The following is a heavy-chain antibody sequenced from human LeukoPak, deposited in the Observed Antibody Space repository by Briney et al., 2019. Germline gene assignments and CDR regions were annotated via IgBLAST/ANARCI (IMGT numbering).Heavy chain of an antibody. V-gene: IGHV5-51*01. J-gene: IGHJ4*02. D-gene: IGHD3-16*01. Sequence: GESLKISCKGSGYSFTSYWIGWVRQMPGKGLEWMGIIYPGDSDTRYSPSFQGQVTISADKSISTAYLQWSSLKASDTAMYYCARAYELGGVITAFRYWGQGTLVTVSS. CDR3: ARAYELGGVITAFRY. CDR1: GYSFTSYW. CDR2: IYPGDSDT.